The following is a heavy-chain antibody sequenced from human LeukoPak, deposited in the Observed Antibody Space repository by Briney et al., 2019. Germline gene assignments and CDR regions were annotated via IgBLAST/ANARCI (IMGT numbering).Heavy chain of an antibody. J-gene: IGHJ4*02. V-gene: IGHV5-51*01. CDR2: VHPGDSHT. D-gene: IGHD5-12*01. CDR3: ARSPWNYYDY. CDR1: GYTFTSYW. Sequence: GESLKIACKGSGYTFTSYWIGWVRQMPGKGLEWMGIVHPGDSHTRYSPSFQGQITISVDKSISTAYLQWSSLKASDTAMYYCARSPWNYYDYWGQGTLVTVSS.